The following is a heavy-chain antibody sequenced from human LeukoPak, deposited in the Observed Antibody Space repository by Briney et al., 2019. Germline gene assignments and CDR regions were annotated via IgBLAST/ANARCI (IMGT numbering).Heavy chain of an antibody. Sequence: GASVKVSCKASGYTFTSYDINWVRQATGQGLEWMGWMNPNSGNTGYAQKFQGRVTMTRNASISTAYMELSSLRSEDTAVYYCARIFRGMWRLPLLYYWGQGTLVAVSS. V-gene: IGHV1-8*01. D-gene: IGHD2-15*01. CDR1: GYTFTSYD. J-gene: IGHJ4*02. CDR3: ARIFRGMWRLPLLYY. CDR2: MNPNSGNT.